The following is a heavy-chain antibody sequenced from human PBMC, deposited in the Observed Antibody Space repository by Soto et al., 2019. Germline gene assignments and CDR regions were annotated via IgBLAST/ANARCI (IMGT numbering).Heavy chain of an antibody. J-gene: IGHJ5*02. D-gene: IGHD2-21*02. CDR2: IIPIFGTA. CDR1: GGTFSSYA. Sequence: ASVKVSCKASGGTFSSYAISWVRQAPGQGLEWMGGIIPIFGTANYAQKFQGRVTITADESTSTAYMELSSLRSEDTAVYYCARDLTYCGGDCYSAVLPWGQGTLVTVSS. V-gene: IGHV1-69*13. CDR3: ARDLTYCGGDCYSAVLP.